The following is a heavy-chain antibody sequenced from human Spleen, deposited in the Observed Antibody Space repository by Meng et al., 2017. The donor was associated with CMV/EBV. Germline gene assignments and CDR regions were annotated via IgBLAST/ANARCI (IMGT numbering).Heavy chain of an antibody. J-gene: IGHJ4*02. CDR1: GFTFSTSG. D-gene: IGHD6-13*01. V-gene: IGHV3-30*02. CDR2: IRYDGSKK. CDR3: AKAYSSSWYREYYDF. Sequence: GESLKISFEPSGFTFSTSGMHWVRQAPGKGLEWVAFIRYDGSKKNYADSVKGRFTVSRDNSKNTLYLQLNSLRAEDTAVYYCAKAYSSSWYREYYDFWGQGTLVTVSS.